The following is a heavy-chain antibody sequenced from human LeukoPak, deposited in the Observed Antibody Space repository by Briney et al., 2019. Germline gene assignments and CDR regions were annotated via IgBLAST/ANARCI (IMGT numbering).Heavy chain of an antibody. V-gene: IGHV1-46*01. CDR1: GYTFTSYY. J-gene: IGHJ1*01. D-gene: IGHD3/OR15-3a*01. Sequence: ASVKVSCKASGYTFTSYYMHWVRQAPGQGLEWMGIIEPSGGSTGYAQKFQGRLTMTRDTSTSTVYMELSSLRSEDTAVYYCARDHFGQGPQYFQHWGQGTLVTVSS. CDR3: ARDHFGQGPQYFQH. CDR2: IEPSGGST.